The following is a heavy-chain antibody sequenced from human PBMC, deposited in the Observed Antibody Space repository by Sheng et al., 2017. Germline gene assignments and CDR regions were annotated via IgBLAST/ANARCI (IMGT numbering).Heavy chain of an antibody. CDR2: ISYDGSNK. Sequence: QVQLVESGGGVVQPGRSLRLSCAASGFTFSSYGMHWVRQAPGKGLEWVAVISYDGSNKYYADSVKGRFTISRDNSKNTLYLQMNSLRAEDTAVYYCAKRGSQSGESSKGPSLWYYFDYWGQGTLVTVS. D-gene: IGHD2-15*01. CDR3: AKRGSQSGESSKGPSLWYYFDY. J-gene: IGHJ4*02. V-gene: IGHV3-30*18. CDR1: GFTFSSYG.